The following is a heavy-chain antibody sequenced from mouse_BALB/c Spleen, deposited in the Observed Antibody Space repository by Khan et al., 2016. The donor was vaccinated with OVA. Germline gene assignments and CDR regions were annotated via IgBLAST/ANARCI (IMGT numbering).Heavy chain of an antibody. CDR1: GFSLTTYG. Sequence: QVQLQQPGPGLVQPSQSLSITCTVSGFSLTTYGVHWVRQSPGKGLEWLGLIWSGGNTDYNAAFISRLSISKDNSKSQVFFKMNSLQADDTAIYYCARNSYRYDFTYWGQGTLVTVSA. CDR3: ARNSYRYDFTY. V-gene: IGHV2-4-1*01. D-gene: IGHD2-14*01. J-gene: IGHJ3*01. CDR2: IWSGGNT.